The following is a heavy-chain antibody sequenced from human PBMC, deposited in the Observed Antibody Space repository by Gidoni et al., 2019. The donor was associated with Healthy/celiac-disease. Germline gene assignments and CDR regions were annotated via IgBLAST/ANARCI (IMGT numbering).Heavy chain of an antibody. CDR1: GFTFSSYT. D-gene: IGHD5-12*01. Sequence: QVQLVESGGGVVQPGGSLKLSCAASGFTFSSYTMHWVRQAPGKGLEWVAVVSSDGSNKDYAASVKGRFTISRDNSKNTLYLQMNSLRAEDTAVYYCARDMVVPTATRGWGGYSAYEESNYFDYWGQGTLVTVSS. CDR3: ARDMVVPTATRGWGGYSAYEESNYFDY. CDR2: VSSDGSNK. J-gene: IGHJ4*02. V-gene: IGHV3-30-3*01.